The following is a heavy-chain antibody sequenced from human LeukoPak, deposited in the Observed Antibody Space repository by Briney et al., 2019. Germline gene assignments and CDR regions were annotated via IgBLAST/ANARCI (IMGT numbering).Heavy chain of an antibody. D-gene: IGHD6-19*01. V-gene: IGHV4-38-2*02. J-gene: IGHJ5*02. CDR2: IYHSGST. CDR1: GYSISSGYY. CDR3: ARGRVVAGTFWFDP. Sequence: SETLSLTCTVSGYSISSGYYWGWIRQPPGKGLEWIGSIYHSGSTYYNPSLKSRVTISVDTSKNQFSLKLSSVTAADTAVYYCARGRVVAGTFWFDPWGQGTLVTVPS.